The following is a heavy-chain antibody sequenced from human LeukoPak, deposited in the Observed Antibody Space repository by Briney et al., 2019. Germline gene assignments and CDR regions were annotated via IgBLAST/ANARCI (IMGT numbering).Heavy chain of an antibody. Sequence: GGSLRLSCAASGFTFSSYAMHWVRQAPGKGLEWVAVISYDGSNKYYADSVKGRFTISRDNSKNTLYLQMNSLRADDTAVYYCAREEPSMSRGGDHAYYYGMDVWGQGTTVTVSS. CDR1: GFTFSSYA. J-gene: IGHJ6*02. D-gene: IGHD2-21*01. CDR2: ISYDGSNK. V-gene: IGHV3-30-3*01. CDR3: AREEPSMSRGGDHAYYYGMDV.